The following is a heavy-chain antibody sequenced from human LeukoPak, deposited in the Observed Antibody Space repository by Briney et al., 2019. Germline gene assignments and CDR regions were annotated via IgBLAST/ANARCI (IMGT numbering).Heavy chain of an antibody. CDR1: RYTFTSYY. CDR2: INPSGGST. J-gene: IGHJ4*02. V-gene: IGHV1-46*01. Sequence: ASVKVSCKASRYTFTSYYMHWVRQAPGQGLEWMGIINPSGGSTSYAQKFQGRVTMTRDTSTSTVYMELSSLRSEDTAVYYCAREGGWLQSAYYFDYWGQGTLVTVSS. CDR3: AREGGWLQSAYYFDY. D-gene: IGHD5-24*01.